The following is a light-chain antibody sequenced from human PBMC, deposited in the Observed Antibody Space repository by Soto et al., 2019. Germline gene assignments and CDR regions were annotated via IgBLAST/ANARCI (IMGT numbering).Light chain of an antibody. CDR3: LLFYGGVQV. Sequence: QAVVPQEPSVTVYPGVAVTLTCGSNTGAVTTSNYPNWIQQKPGQPPRTLTYSTSNTLPWTPARFSGSVVGGKAVLRVPSVRPEAEADYYCLLFYGGVQVFGGGTKLTVL. CDR1: TGAVTTSNY. J-gene: IGLJ2*01. V-gene: IGLV7-43*01. CDR2: STS.